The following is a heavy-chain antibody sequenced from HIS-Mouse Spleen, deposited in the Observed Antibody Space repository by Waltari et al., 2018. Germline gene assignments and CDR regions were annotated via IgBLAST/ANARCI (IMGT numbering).Heavy chain of an antibody. CDR1: GFTVSSNY. V-gene: IGHV3-66*01. CDR2: IDSGGST. Sequence: EVQLVESGGGLVQPGGSLRLSGAASGFTVSSNYMSRVRQAPGKGLEWVSVIDSGGSTYYADSVKGRFTISRDNSKNTLYLQMNSLRAEDTAVYYCASGSYYYYYGMDVWGQGTTVTVSS. D-gene: IGHD1-26*01. J-gene: IGHJ6*02. CDR3: ASGSYYYYYGMDV.